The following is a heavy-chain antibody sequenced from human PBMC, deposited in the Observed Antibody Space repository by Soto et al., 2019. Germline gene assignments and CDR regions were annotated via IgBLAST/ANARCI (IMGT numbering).Heavy chain of an antibody. CDR3: ARHRIEVVWRGFDF. J-gene: IGHJ4*02. V-gene: IGHV4-39*01. CDR2: SSYNGGT. D-gene: IGHD3-10*01. Sequence: SETLSLTCTVSTDSSSFTNSYWGWIRQPPGKGLQWIGRSSYNGGTFYNPSLKGRGVISFDTSKKQSSLQATSVTAADTAVYFCARHRIEVVWRGFDFWGQGSPVTVSS. CDR1: TDSSSFTNSY.